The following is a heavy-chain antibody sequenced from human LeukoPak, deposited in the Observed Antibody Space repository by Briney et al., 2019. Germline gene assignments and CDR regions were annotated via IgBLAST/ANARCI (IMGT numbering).Heavy chain of an antibody. CDR3: ARGPISFDYYDSRGPFDY. D-gene: IGHD3-22*01. V-gene: IGHV4-4*07. J-gene: IGHJ4*02. CDR2: IYTSGST. CDR1: GGSISSYY. Sequence: PSETLSLTCTVSGGSISSYYWSWIRQPAGKGLEWIGRIYTSGSTNYNPSLKSRVTMSVDTSKNQFSLKLSSVTAADTAVYYCARGPISFDYYDSRGPFDYWGQGTLVTVSS.